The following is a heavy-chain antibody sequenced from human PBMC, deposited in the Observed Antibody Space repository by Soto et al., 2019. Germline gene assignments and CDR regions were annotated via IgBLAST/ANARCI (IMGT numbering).Heavy chain of an antibody. CDR1: GFTFSSYW. CDR3: VRDKPHNWLDP. J-gene: IGHJ5*02. Sequence: EEQVVESGGGLVQPGGSLRLSCAASGFTFSSYWMHWVRQAPGKGLVWVSRINNDGSDTTYADSVKGRFTISRDNAKNTVYLQMNRLRAEDTAVYYCVRDKPHNWLDPGGQATPVTVSS. CDR2: INNDGSDT. V-gene: IGHV3-74*01.